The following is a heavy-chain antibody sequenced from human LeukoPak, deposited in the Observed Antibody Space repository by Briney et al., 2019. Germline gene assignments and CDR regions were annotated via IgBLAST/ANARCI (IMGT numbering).Heavy chain of an antibody. D-gene: IGHD1-26*01. CDR2: ISAYNGNT. Sequence: ASVKVSCKSSGYTFASYGISWVRQAPGQGLEWMGWISAYNGNTNYAQKVQGRVTMTTDKTTSTAYMELRSLRSDDTAVYYCARDRGSHYLMDAFDIWGQGTMVTVSS. V-gene: IGHV1-18*01. CDR3: ARDRGSHYLMDAFDI. CDR1: GYTFASYG. J-gene: IGHJ3*02.